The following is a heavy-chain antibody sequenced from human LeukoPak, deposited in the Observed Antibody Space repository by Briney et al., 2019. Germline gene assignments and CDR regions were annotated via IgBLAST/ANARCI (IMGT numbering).Heavy chain of an antibody. V-gene: IGHV3-9*03. CDR1: GFTIDDYD. CDR2: ISWHSGST. Sequence: GGSLRLSCAVSGFTIDDYDMHRGRRDPGRDLEEGSGISWHSGSTGYTDSVKGRFTISRDKAKNSLYLQLSSLRAEDMALYYCAKDIYRGRYSGAATLDNWGQGTLVTVSS. CDR3: AKDIYRGRYSGAATLDN. J-gene: IGHJ4*02. D-gene: IGHD2-21*01.